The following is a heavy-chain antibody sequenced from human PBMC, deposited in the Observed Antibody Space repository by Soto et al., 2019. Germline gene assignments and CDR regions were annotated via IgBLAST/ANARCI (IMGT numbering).Heavy chain of an antibody. Sequence: PSQTLSLTCAISGDSVSSNSAAWNWIRQSPSRGLEWLGRTYYRSKWYNDYAVSVKSRITINPDTSKNQFSLQLNSVTPEDTAVYYCATDRYCSSTSCYKGAYYYYGMDVWGQGTTVTVS. CDR2: TYYRSKWYN. J-gene: IGHJ6*02. CDR3: ATDRYCSSTSCYKGAYYYYGMDV. D-gene: IGHD2-2*02. CDR1: GDSVSSNSAA. V-gene: IGHV6-1*01.